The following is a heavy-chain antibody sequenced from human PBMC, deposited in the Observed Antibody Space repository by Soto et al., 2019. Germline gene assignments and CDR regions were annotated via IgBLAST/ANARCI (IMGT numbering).Heavy chain of an antibody. Sequence: QVQVVQSGAEVKKPGASVKVSCKASGYSFTSYDVNWVRQATGQGLEWMGWMNPNSAKTVYAQKFQGRVTMTRDTSISTAYMELTGLTSEDTAVYYCARYPFTSYCSDGGCSYDALGVWGQGTMVTVSS. CDR3: ARYPFTSYCSDGGCSYDALGV. V-gene: IGHV1-8*01. CDR1: GYSFTSYD. D-gene: IGHD2-15*01. J-gene: IGHJ3*01. CDR2: MNPNSAKT.